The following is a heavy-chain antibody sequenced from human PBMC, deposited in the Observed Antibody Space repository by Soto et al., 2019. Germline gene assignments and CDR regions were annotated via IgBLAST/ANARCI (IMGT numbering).Heavy chain of an antibody. CDR2: IYYSGST. D-gene: IGHD2-2*01. J-gene: IGHJ6*03. Sequence: QLQLQESGPGLVKPSETLSLTCTVSGGSISSSSYYWGWIRQPPGKGLEWIGSIYYSGSTYYNPSLKRRVNISVDTSKNQFSLKLSSVPAADTAVYYCARRYCSSTSCYVGATYYYYYYMDVWGKGTTVTVSS. V-gene: IGHV4-39*01. CDR1: GGSISSSSYY. CDR3: ARRYCSSTSCYVGATYYYYYYMDV.